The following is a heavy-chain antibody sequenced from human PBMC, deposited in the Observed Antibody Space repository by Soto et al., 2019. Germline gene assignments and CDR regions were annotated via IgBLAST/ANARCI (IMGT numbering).Heavy chain of an antibody. J-gene: IGHJ3*02. V-gene: IGHV1-45*02. CDR2: ITPFNGNT. D-gene: IGHD1-1*01. Sequence: QMQLVQSGAEVKKTGSSVKVSCKASGYTFTYRYLHWVRQAPGQALEWMGWITPFNGNTNYAQKFQXXVXIXXDRAMSTAYMELSSLRSEDTAMYYCARLTNDAFDIWGQGTMVTVSS. CDR3: ARLTNDAFDI. CDR1: GYTFTYRY.